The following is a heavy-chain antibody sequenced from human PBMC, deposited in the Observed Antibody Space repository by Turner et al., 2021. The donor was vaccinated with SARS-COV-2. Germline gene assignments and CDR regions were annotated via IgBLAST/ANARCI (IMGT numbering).Heavy chain of an antibody. V-gene: IGHV1-2*02. CDR2: INPNSGGT. J-gene: IGHJ3*02. Sequence: QVQLVQAGAEVKKPGAAVKVSCTASGYTFTGYYMHWVRQAPGQGLEWMGWINPNSGGTNYAQKFQGRVSMTRDTYISTDYMELSRLRSDDTAVYYCAVLEMATITDAFDIWGQGTMVTVSS. D-gene: IGHD5-12*01. CDR3: AVLEMATITDAFDI. CDR1: GYTFTGYY.